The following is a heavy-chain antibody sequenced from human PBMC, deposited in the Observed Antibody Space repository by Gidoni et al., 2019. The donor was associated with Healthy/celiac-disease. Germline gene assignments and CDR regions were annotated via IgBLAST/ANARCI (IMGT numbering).Heavy chain of an antibody. Sequence: EVQLVESGGGLVQPGGSLRLSCAASGFTFSSYSMNWVRQAPGKGLEWVSYISSRSSTIYYADSVKGRFTISRDNAKNSLYLQMNSLRDEDTAVYYCARGTVRYFDGYYGMDVWGQGTTVTVSS. D-gene: IGHD3-9*01. J-gene: IGHJ6*02. CDR1: GFTFSSYS. CDR2: ISSRSSTI. V-gene: IGHV3-48*02. CDR3: ARGTVRYFDGYYGMDV.